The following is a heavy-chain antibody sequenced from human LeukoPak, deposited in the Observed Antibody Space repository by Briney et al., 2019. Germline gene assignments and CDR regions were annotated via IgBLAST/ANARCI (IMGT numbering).Heavy chain of an antibody. J-gene: IGHJ4*02. CDR1: GGSISSYY. CDR2: IHTSGNT. CDR3: AREGSMTARPFVSIDY. Sequence: KTSETLSLTCTVSGGSISSYYWTWIRQPAGKGLEWIGRIHTSGNTDYNPSLQSRITMSVDTSKNQFSLKLSSVTAADTAVYYCAREGSMTARPFVSIDYWGQGTLVTVSS. D-gene: IGHD6-6*01. V-gene: IGHV4-4*07.